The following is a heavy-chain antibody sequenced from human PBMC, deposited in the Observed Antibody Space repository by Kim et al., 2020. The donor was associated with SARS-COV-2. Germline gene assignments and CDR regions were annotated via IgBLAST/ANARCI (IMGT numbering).Heavy chain of an antibody. CDR1: GYTFTSYA. D-gene: IGHD3-9*01. J-gene: IGHJ6*02. CDR2: INPSSGNT. CDR3: ARDRTQASEILTRQPYYDYAMDD. Sequence: ASVKVSCKASGYTFTSYAMHWVRQAPGQGLEWMGLINPSSGNTNYAQKFQGRVTMTRDTSTSTVYMELSSLRSEDTAVYYCARDRTQASEILTRQPYYDYAMDDWGQGTPVTVSS. V-gene: IGHV1-46*01.